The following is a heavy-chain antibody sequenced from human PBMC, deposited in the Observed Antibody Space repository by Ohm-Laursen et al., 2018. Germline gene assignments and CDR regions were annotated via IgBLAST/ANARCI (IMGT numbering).Heavy chain of an antibody. CDR2: VDWDDEE. CDR3: ARESVIGSPFDY. J-gene: IGHJ4*02. Sequence: QTLTLTCTVSGISLSTSGMRVGWIRQPPGKALEWLARVDWDDEEFYSTSLKSRLTISKDTSKNQVVLIMTNMDPVDTATYYCARESVIGSPFDYWGQGALVTVSS. D-gene: IGHD2-21*01. V-gene: IGHV2-70*04. CDR1: GISLSTSGMR.